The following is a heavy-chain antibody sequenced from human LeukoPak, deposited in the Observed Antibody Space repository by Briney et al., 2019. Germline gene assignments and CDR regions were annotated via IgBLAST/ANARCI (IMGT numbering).Heavy chain of an antibody. CDR2: IYTSGST. CDR1: GGSISIYY. V-gene: IGHV4-4*07. J-gene: IGHJ4*02. D-gene: IGHD4-17*01. CDR3: ARSTTVTRAFDY. Sequence: SETLSLTCTVSGGSISIYYWSWIRQPAGKGLEWIGRIYTSGSTNYNPSLKSRVTMSVDTSKTQFALKLSSGPAADAAVYYCARSTTVTRAFDYWGKGTLVTVSS.